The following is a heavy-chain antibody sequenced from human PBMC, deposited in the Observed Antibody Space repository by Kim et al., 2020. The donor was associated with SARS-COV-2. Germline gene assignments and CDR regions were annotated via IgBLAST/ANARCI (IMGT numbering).Heavy chain of an antibody. CDR1: GGSISSGGYY. J-gene: IGHJ6*02. CDR3: AREYRDITIFGVVIRDGMDV. CDR2: IYYSGST. D-gene: IGHD3-3*01. Sequence: SXTLSLTCTVSGGSISSGGYYWSWIRQHPGKGLEWIGYIYYSGSTYYNPSLKSRVTISVDTSKNQFSLKLSSVTAADTAVYYCAREYRDITIFGVVIRDGMDVWGQGTTVTVSS. V-gene: IGHV4-31*03.